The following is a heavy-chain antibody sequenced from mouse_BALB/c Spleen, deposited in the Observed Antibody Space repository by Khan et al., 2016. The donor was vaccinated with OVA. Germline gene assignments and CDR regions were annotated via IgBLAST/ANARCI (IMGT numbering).Heavy chain of an antibody. D-gene: IGHD2-12*01. Sequence: EVELVESGGDLVKPGGSLKLSCAASGFTFSNYDMSWVRQTPDKRLGWVATISSAGSYTNYPASVKGRFTISRDNAKNTLYLQLSSLKSEDTAMYYCARRSYDGAWFAYWGHGTPVTVSA. V-gene: IGHV5-6*01. CDR2: ISSAGSYT. CDR3: ARRSYDGAWFAY. CDR1: GFTFSNYD. J-gene: IGHJ3*01.